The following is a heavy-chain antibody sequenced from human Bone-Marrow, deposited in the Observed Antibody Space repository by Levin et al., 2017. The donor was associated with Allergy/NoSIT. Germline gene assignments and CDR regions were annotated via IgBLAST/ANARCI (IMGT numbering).Heavy chain of an antibody. J-gene: IGHJ6*03. CDR2: ISYGGNT. CDR3: ASLSGKVDFDWIFSRTDKYYYMDV. Sequence: KASETLSLTCTVSGASISSYYWGWIRQPPGRGLEWIGSISYGGNTYYNPSLESRITISVDTSKSQFSLNVSSVTAAARAVYFCASLSGKVDFDWIFSRTDKYYYMDVWGKGTTVTVSS. V-gene: IGHV4-39*01. D-gene: IGHD3-9*01. CDR1: GASISSYY.